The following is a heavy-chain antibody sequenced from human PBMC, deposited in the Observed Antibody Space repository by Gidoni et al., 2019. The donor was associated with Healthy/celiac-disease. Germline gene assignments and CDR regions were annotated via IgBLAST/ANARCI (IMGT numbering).Heavy chain of an antibody. D-gene: IGHD2-2*01. V-gene: IGHV1-8*01. CDR2: MNPNSGNT. Sequence: QVQLVQSGAEVKKPGASVKVSCKASGYTFTSYDINWVRQATGQGLEWMGWMNPNSGNTGYAQKFQGRVTMTRNTSISTAYMELSSLRSEDTAVYYCARSSKNKGVPAAIGYWFDPWGQGTLVTVSS. CDR1: GYTFTSYD. J-gene: IGHJ5*02. CDR3: ARSSKNKGVPAAIGYWFDP.